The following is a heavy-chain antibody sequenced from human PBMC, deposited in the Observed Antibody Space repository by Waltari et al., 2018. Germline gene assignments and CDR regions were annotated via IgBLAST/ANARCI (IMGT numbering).Heavy chain of an antibody. Sequence: QVQLQESGPGLVKPSQTLSLTCTVSGGSISSGGYYWSWIRQHPGKGLEWIGYIYYSGSNYYNPSLKRRVTISVDTSKNQFSLKLSSVTAADTAVYYCARDARSRGLDYWGQGTLVTVSS. J-gene: IGHJ4*02. CDR3: ARDARSRGLDY. CDR2: IYYSGSN. D-gene: IGHD2-15*01. CDR1: GGSISSGGYY. V-gene: IGHV4-31*03.